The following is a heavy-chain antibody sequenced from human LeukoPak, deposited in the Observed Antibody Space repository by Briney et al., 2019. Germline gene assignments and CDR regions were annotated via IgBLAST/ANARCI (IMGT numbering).Heavy chain of an antibody. CDR3: ARVRGSSDWFDP. V-gene: IGHV1-8*01. J-gene: IGHJ5*02. D-gene: IGHD6-6*01. CDR1: GYTFTSYD. Sequence: ASVKVSCKASGYTFTSYDINWVRQATGQGLEWMGWMNPNSGNTGYAQKFQGRVTMTRNTSISTAYMELSSLRSEDTAVYYCARVRGSSDWFDPWGQGTLVTVSS. CDR2: MNPNSGNT.